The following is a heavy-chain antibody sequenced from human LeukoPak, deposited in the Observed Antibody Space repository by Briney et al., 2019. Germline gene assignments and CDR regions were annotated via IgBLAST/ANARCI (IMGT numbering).Heavy chain of an antibody. V-gene: IGHV4-59*08. CDR1: GGSISSYY. Sequence: SETLSLTCTVSGGSISSYYWSWIRQPPGKGLEWIGYIYYSGSTNYNPSLKSRVTMSVDTSKNQFSLKLSSVTAADTAVYYCARHLIVGATQGWFDPWGQGTLVTVSS. D-gene: IGHD1-26*01. J-gene: IGHJ5*02. CDR2: IYYSGST. CDR3: ARHLIVGATQGWFDP.